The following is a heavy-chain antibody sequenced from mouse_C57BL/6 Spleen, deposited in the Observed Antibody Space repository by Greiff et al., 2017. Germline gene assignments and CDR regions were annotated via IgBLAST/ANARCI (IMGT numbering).Heavy chain of an antibody. J-gene: IGHJ3*01. Sequence: QVQLQQSGPELVTPGASVKISCKASGYAFSSSWMNWVKQRPGKGLEWIGRIYPGDGDTNSNGKFKGKATLTADKYYSTADMQLSSLTSEDSAIYFCAAAQAPGFAYWGQGTLVTVSA. V-gene: IGHV1-82*01. CDR2: IYPGDGDT. CDR3: AAAQAPGFAY. D-gene: IGHD3-2*02. CDR1: GYAFSSSW.